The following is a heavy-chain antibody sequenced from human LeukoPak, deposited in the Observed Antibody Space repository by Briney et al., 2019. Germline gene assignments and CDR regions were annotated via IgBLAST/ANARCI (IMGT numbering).Heavy chain of an antibody. V-gene: IGHV3-23*01. CDR2: ISGSGGST. D-gene: IGHD3-22*01. CDR1: GLTFSSYG. CDR3: AKGYYYDSSGYYYGKFDAFDI. J-gene: IGHJ3*02. Sequence: GGSLRLSCAASGLTFSSYGMSWVRQAPGKGLEWVSGISGSGGSTYYADSVKGRFTISRDNSKNTLYLQMNSLRAEDTAVYYCAKGYYYDSSGYYYGKFDAFDIWGQGTMVTVSS.